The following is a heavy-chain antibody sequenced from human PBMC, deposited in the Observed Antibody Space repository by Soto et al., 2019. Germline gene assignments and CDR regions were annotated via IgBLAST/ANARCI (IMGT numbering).Heavy chain of an antibody. V-gene: IGHV4-4*07. CDR2: IHTSGRT. CDR3: AREVGLGAYN. Sequence: SETLSLTCTVSGSSISSYYWIWIRQPAGKGLEWIGRIHTSGRTNYNPSLKSRVTMSLDTSKNQFSLKLSSVTAADTAVYYCAREVGLGAYNWGQGTLVNVSS. J-gene: IGHJ4*02. D-gene: IGHD1-26*01. CDR1: GSSISSYY.